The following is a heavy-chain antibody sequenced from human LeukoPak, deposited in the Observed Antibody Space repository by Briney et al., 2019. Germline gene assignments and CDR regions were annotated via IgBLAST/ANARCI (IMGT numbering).Heavy chain of an antibody. CDR1: GGTFSSYA. J-gene: IGHJ4*02. V-gene: IGHV1-69*05. CDR3: ARGRAYYDFWSGYRSEYYFDY. D-gene: IGHD3-3*01. CDR2: IIPIFGTA. Sequence: ASVKVSCKASGGTFSSYAISWVRQAPGQGLEWMGGIIPIFGTANYAQKFQGRVTITTDESTSTAYMELSSLRSEDTAVYYCARGRAYYDFWSGYRSEYYFDYWGQGTLVTVSS.